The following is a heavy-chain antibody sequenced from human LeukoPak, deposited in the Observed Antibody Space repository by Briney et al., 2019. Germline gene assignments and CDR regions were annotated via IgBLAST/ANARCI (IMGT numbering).Heavy chain of an antibody. CDR2: ISGSGGST. CDR1: GFTFSSYA. Sequence: PGGSLRLSCAASGFTFSSYAMSWVRQAPGKGLEWVSAISGSGGSTYYADSVKGRFTISRDNSKNTLYLQMGSLRAEDMAVYYCARGGQLVRSSWYYFDYWGQGTLVTVSS. D-gene: IGHD6-13*01. V-gene: IGHV3-23*01. J-gene: IGHJ4*02. CDR3: ARGGQLVRSSWYYFDY.